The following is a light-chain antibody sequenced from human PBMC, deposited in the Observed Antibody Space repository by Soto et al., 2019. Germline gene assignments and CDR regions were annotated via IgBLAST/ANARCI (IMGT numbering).Light chain of an antibody. V-gene: IGKV3-11*01. CDR3: QQRSNSPPFT. Sequence: EIVLTQSPATLSLSPGERATLSCRASQSVSSYLAWYQQKPGQAPRLLIYDASNRATGIPARFSGSGSGTDFTLTISSLEPEDFAVYYCQQRSNSPPFTFGAGTKVDI. J-gene: IGKJ3*01. CDR1: QSVSSY. CDR2: DAS.